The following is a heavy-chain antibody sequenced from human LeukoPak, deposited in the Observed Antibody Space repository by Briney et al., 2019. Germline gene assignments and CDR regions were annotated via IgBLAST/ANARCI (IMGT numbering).Heavy chain of an antibody. Sequence: GGSLRLSCAASGFTFSSYAMHWVRQAPGKGLEWVAVISYDGSNKYYADSVKGRFTISRDNSKNTLYLQMNSLRAEDTAVYYCAREVSGWALTHYFDYRGQGTLVTVSS. CDR2: ISYDGSNK. V-gene: IGHV3-30-3*01. CDR1: GFTFSSYA. D-gene: IGHD6-19*01. CDR3: AREVSGWALTHYFDY. J-gene: IGHJ4*02.